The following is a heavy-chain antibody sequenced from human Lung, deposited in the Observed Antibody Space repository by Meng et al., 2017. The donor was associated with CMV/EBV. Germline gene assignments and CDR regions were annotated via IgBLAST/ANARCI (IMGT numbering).Heavy chain of an antibody. CDR3: ARDRVPEHPLVWPQLWGENF. J-gene: IGHJ4*02. V-gene: IGHV3-21*01. Sequence: WGSXRLXCAASGFTFRRYTMNWFSKAPGKGPECASSISSSSSYIYYSDSVKGRFTISRDNAKNSLFLQMRILRAEDTAVYYFARDRVPEHPLVWPQLWGENFWXQGTLVTVSS. D-gene: IGHD3-16*01. CDR2: ISSSSSYI. CDR1: GFTFRRYT.